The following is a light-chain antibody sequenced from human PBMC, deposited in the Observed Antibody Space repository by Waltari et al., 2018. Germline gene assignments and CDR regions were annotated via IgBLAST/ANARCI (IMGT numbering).Light chain of an antibody. CDR3: AAWDDSLSAWV. V-gene: IGLV1-47*01. CDR2: RDN. Sequence: QSVLTQPPSASGTPGQMVTISCSGSLSNIGSNYIYWYQQVAGMAPKLLIYRDNQRPSGVPARFSGSKSDTSASLAISGLRSEDEADYSCAAWDDSLSAWVFGGGTKLTVL. CDR1: LSNIGSNY. J-gene: IGLJ3*02.